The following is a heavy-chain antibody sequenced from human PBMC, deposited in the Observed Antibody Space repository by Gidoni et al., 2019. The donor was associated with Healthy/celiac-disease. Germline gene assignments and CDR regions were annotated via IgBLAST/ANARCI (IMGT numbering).Heavy chain of an antibody. CDR1: GFTFSSYA. CDR2: ISGSGGST. Sequence: EVQLVESGGGLVQPVGSLRLSCAATGFTFSSYAMSWVGQAPGKGLEWVSAISGSGGSTYYADSVKGRFTISRDNSKNALYVQMNSLRAEDTAVYYCAKSAAAKYYYYGMDVWGQGTTVTVSS. V-gene: IGHV3-23*04. CDR3: AKSAAAKYYYYGMDV. J-gene: IGHJ6*02. D-gene: IGHD2-2*01.